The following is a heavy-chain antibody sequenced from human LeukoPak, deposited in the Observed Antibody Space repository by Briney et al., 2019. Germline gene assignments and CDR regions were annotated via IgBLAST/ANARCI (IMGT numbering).Heavy chain of an antibody. D-gene: IGHD6-13*01. CDR2: INPNSGGT. CDR3: ARGILAGIAAAGEFDY. V-gene: IGHV1-2*02. Sequence: GASVKVSCKASGYTFNGYYTHWVRQAPGQGLEWMGWINPNSGGTNYAQKFQGRVTMTRDTSISTAYMEMSRLRFDDTAVYYCARGILAGIAAAGEFDYWGQGTLVTVSS. J-gene: IGHJ4*02. CDR1: GYTFNGYY.